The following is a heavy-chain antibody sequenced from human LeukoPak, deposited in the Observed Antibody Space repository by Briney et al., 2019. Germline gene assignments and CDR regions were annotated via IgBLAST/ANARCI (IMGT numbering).Heavy chain of an antibody. CDR3: ATVSGYCSSTSCYTADY. D-gene: IGHD2-2*02. J-gene: IGHJ4*02. V-gene: IGHV4-59*12. Sequence: SETLSLTCTVSGGSISSYYWSWIRQPPGKGLEWIGYIYYSGSTNYNPSLKSRVTISVDTSKNQFSLKLSSVTAADTAVYYCATVSGYCSSTSCYTADYWGQGTLVTVSS. CDR2: IYYSGST. CDR1: GGSISSYY.